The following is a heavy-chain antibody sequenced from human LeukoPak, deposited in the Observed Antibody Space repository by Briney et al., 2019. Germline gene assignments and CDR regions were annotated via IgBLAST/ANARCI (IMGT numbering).Heavy chain of an antibody. CDR1: GFTFSSYFW. CDR2: IRSDGGSS. V-gene: IGHV3-74*01. J-gene: IGHJ4*02. Sequence: GGSLRLSCVVSGFTFSSYFWMHWVRQAPGKGLVWVSRIRSDGGSSTYADSVKGRFTISRDNAKNTLYLQMNTLRAEDTAVYYCVRDLDLGGYSSFVSWGQGTLVTVSS. CDR3: VRDLDLGGYSSFVS. D-gene: IGHD4-23*01.